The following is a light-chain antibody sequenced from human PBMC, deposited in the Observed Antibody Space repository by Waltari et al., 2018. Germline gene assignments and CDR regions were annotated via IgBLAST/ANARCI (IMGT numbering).Light chain of an antibody. Sequence: DIQMTQSPSTLSASVGDRVTITCRASHSISSWLAWYQQKPGKAPKLLIYKASSLESGVPSRFSGSGSGTEFTITISSLQPDDFATYYCQQYTNYWTFGQGTKVEIK. CDR1: HSISSW. J-gene: IGKJ1*01. CDR3: QQYTNYWT. V-gene: IGKV1-5*03. CDR2: KAS.